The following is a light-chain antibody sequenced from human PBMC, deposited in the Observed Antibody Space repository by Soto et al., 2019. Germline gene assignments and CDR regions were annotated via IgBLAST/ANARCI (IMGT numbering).Light chain of an antibody. V-gene: IGKV2-30*01. J-gene: IGKJ1*01. Sequence: DIVMTQAPLSLPVTLGQPASISCRSSQSLVYRDGNTYLNWFLQRPGQSPRRLIYQVSNRDSGVRARFSGSWSGTDLRLKTSRVEAEDVGVYYCMKGTQWPRTFGRGTK. CDR1: QSLVYRDGNTY. CDR3: MKGTQWPRT. CDR2: QVS.